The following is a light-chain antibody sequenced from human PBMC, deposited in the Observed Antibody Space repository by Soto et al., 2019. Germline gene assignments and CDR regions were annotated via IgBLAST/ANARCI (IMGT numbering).Light chain of an antibody. Sequence: DIQMTQSPSSLSASVGDRVTITCRASQSICRFLNWYQQKPGEAPKLLIYDASALPRGVPSRFSGSGSGTKFTLTIASLQPDDFATYYCQQYETFSGTFGPGTKVDI. V-gene: IGKV1-5*01. J-gene: IGKJ1*01. CDR3: QQYETFSGT. CDR2: DAS. CDR1: QSICRF.